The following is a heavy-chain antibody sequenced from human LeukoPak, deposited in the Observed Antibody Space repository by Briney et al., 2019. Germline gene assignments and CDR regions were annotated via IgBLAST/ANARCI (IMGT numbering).Heavy chain of an antibody. J-gene: IGHJ5*02. Sequence: VTVSCKASGGTFSSYAISWVRQAPGQGVEWMGRIIPILGIANYAQRFQGRVTITADKSTSTAYMELSSLRSEDTAVYYCARGGAVAGNPKTPNWFDPWGQGTLVAVSS. D-gene: IGHD6-19*01. CDR2: IIPILGIA. V-gene: IGHV1-69*10. CDR1: GGTFSSYA. CDR3: ARGGAVAGNPKTPNWFDP.